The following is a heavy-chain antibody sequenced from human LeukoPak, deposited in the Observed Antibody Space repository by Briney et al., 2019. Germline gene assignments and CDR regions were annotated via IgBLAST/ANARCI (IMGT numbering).Heavy chain of an antibody. CDR3: ARVRMVYVNWFDP. D-gene: IGHD2-8*01. Sequence: GASVKVSCKASGYTFTSYDINWVRQATGQGLEWMGWMNPNSGNTGYAQKFQGRVTMTRNTSISTAYMELSSLRSEDTAVYYCARVRMVYVNWFDPWGQGTLVTVSS. CDR2: MNPNSGNT. J-gene: IGHJ5*02. CDR1: GYTFTSYD. V-gene: IGHV1-8*01.